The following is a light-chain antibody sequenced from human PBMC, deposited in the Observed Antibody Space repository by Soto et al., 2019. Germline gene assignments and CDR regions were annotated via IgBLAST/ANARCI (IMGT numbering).Light chain of an antibody. CDR1: SSNIGNNY. V-gene: IGLV1-51*01. Sequence: QSVLTQPPSGSAAPGQKVTISCSGSSSNIGNNYVSWYQQLPGTAPKLLIYENNKRPSGIRDRFSGSKSATSATLGITGLQTGDEADYYCGTWDSSLSAGVFGGGTKLTVL. CDR2: ENN. CDR3: GTWDSSLSAGV. J-gene: IGLJ3*02.